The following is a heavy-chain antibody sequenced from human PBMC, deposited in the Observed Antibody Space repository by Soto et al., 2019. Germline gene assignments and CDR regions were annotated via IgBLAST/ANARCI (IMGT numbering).Heavy chain of an antibody. D-gene: IGHD2-2*01. V-gene: IGHV4-31*03. Sequence: QVQLQESGPGLVKPSQTLSLTCTVSGGSISSGGYYWSWIRQHPGKGLEWIGYIYYSGSTYYNPSLKSRVTISVDTSKNQFSLKLSSVTAADTAVYYCASTCSSTSCYSQFGMDVWGQGTTVTVSS. CDR1: GGSISSGGYY. CDR3: ASTCSSTSCYSQFGMDV. CDR2: IYYSGST. J-gene: IGHJ6*02.